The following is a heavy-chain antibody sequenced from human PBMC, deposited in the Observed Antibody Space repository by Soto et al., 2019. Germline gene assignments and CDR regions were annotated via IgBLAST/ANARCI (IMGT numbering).Heavy chain of an antibody. CDR1: GFMFSSFA. D-gene: IGHD2-2*01. V-gene: IGHV3-23*01. J-gene: IGHJ6*02. CDR3: AKDSKSVSVSAARVYGMDV. Sequence: GGSLRLSCAVSGFMFSSFAMTWVRQAPGKGLEWVSTTRSNGEHTYYADSVKGRFTVSRDNSKNTLFLEMSSLRAEDSAIYYCAKDSKSVSVSAARVYGMDVWGQGTTVTVSS. CDR2: TRSNGEHT.